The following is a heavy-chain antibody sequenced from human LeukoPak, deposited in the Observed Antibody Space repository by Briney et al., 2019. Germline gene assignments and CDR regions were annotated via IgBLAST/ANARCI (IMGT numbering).Heavy chain of an antibody. CDR3: ARGGSSSWYSGGDAFDI. CDR2: IYYSGST. Sequence: PSETLSLTCAVYGGSFSGYYWSWIRQPPGKGLEWIGYIYYSGSTNYNPSLKSRVTISVDTSKNQFSLKLSSVTAADTAVYYCARGGSSSWYSGGDAFDIWGQGTMVTVSS. J-gene: IGHJ3*02. D-gene: IGHD6-13*01. CDR1: GGSFSGYY. V-gene: IGHV4-59*01.